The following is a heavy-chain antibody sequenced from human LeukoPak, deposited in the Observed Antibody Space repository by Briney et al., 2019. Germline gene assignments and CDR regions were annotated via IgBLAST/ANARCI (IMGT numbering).Heavy chain of an antibody. CDR3: ARVANRFDP. J-gene: IGHJ5*02. Sequence: SETPSLTCTVSGGSISSGGYYWSWIRQPAGKGLEWIGRIYTSGTTNYNPSLKSRVTISVDTSKNQFSLKLSSVTAADTAVYYCARVANRFDPWGQGTLVTVSS. CDR2: IYTSGTT. CDR1: GGSISSGGYY. D-gene: IGHD2-21*01. V-gene: IGHV4-61*02.